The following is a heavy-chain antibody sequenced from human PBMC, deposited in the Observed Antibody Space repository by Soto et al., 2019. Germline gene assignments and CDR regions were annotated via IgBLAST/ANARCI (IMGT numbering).Heavy chain of an antibody. CDR1: GYTFNNYG. D-gene: IGHD3-10*01. CDR3: ARDLLCFGASSWEDTFDS. J-gene: IGHJ3*02. Sequence: QVQLVQSGAEVKKPGASVKVSCKASGYTFNNYGLSWVRQAPGQGLEWMGWIGAYNGDTNYAQILRGRVTLTTDTSTSTVYMELRSLREDDTAMYYCARDLLCFGASSWEDTFDSWGQGTMVTVSS. CDR2: IGAYNGDT. V-gene: IGHV1-18*04.